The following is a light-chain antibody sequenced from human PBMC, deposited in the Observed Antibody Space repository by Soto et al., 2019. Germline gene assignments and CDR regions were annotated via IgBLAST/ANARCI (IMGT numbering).Light chain of an antibody. J-gene: IGKJ5*01. CDR3: QQYHNWPPIT. V-gene: IGKV3-15*01. CDR2: GAS. CDR1: QSISRN. Sequence: EIVMTQSPATLSVSPGERVTLSCRASQSISRNLAWYQQKPGQAPRLLMYGASTRATAIPARFSGSGSGTEFTLTVSSLQPEDFGIYYCQQYHNWPPITFGQGTRLEIE.